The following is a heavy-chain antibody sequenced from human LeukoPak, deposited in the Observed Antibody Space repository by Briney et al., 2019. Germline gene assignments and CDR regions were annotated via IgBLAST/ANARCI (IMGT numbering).Heavy chain of an antibody. CDR1: GFTFSSYG. J-gene: IGHJ6*02. CDR2: IWYDGSNK. Sequence: PGRSLRLSCAASGFTFSSYGMHWVRQAPGKGLEWVAVIWYDGSNKYYADSVKGRFTISRDNSKNTLYLQMNSLRAEDTAVYYCATPYCSSTSCSGTGYYYYGMDVWGQGTTVTVSS. CDR3: ATPYCSSTSCSGTGYYYYGMDV. D-gene: IGHD2-2*01. V-gene: IGHV3-33*01.